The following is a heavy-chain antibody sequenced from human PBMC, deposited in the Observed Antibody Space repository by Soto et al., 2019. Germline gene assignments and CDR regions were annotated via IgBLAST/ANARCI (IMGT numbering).Heavy chain of an antibody. CDR1: GYSFTSYW. CDR2: IDPGDSDT. Sequence: PGESLKISCKGSGYSFTSYWIGWVRQMPGKGLEWMGIIDPGDSDTRYSPSFQGPVTISAAKSISTAYLQWSSLKASDTAMYYCSRCDYYGSGSPYGMDLWGQGTTVTVSS. V-gene: IGHV5-51*01. CDR3: SRCDYYGSGSPYGMDL. J-gene: IGHJ6*02. D-gene: IGHD3-10*01.